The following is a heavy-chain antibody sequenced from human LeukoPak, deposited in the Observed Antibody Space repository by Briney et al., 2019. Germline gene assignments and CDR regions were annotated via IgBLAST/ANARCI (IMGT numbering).Heavy chain of an antibody. CDR1: GFTFSDHH. CDR3: AKKRSGSNYPFDY. V-gene: IGHV3-72*01. CDR2: SKDKTNKYTT. D-gene: IGHD1-26*01. Sequence: GGSLRLSCAASGFTFSDHHMDWVRQAPGRGLEWVGRSKDKTNKYTTEYAASVKGRFTISRDDSKKSVYLQMNSLKTEDTAVYYCAKKRSGSNYPFDYWGQGTLVTVSS. J-gene: IGHJ4*02.